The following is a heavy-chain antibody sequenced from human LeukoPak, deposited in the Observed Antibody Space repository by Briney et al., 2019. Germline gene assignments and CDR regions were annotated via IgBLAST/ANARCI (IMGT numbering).Heavy chain of an antibody. V-gene: IGHV1-2*02. CDR2: IGPHSTFT. J-gene: IGHJ4*02. CDR1: GFTFTDHY. Sequence: ASVTVSCKSSGFTFTDHYIHWVRQGPGQGLEWMGYIGPHSTFTSSPREFQGRVTMTRDASMSTAYMELTRLTSDDTAVYYCVREGEGPLSKDFDYWGQGTLVTVSS. D-gene: IGHD2/OR15-2a*01. CDR3: VREGEGPLSKDFDY.